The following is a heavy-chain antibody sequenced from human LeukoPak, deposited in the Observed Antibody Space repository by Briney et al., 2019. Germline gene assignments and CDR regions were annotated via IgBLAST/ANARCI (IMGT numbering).Heavy chain of an antibody. CDR3: ARLPPSVLRYFGPPDGPRTYYFDY. J-gene: IGHJ4*02. Sequence: GGSLRLSCAASGFTVSSNYMSWVRQAPGKGLEWVSVIYSGGSTYYADSVKGRFTISRDNSKNTLYLQMNSLRAEDTAVYYCARLPPSVLRYFGPPDGPRTYYFDYWGRGTLVTVSS. D-gene: IGHD3-9*01. CDR2: IYSGGST. CDR1: GFTVSSNY. V-gene: IGHV3-53*01.